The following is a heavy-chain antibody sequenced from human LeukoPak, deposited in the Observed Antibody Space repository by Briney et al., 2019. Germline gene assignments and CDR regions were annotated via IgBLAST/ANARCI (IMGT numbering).Heavy chain of an antibody. V-gene: IGHV1-46*01. D-gene: IGHD2-2*01. CDR3: ARAKTVPAAPRPSYYNWFDP. Sequence: GASVKVSCKASGYTFTSYYMHWVRQAPGQGLEWMGIINPSGGSTSYAQKFQGRVTMTRGMSTSTVYMELSSLRSEDTAVYYCARAKTVPAAPRPSYYNWFDPWGQGTLVTVSS. CDR2: INPSGGST. J-gene: IGHJ5*02. CDR1: GYTFTSYY.